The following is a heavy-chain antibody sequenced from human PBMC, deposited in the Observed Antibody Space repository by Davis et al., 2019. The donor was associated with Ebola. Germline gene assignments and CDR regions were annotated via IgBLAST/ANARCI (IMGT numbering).Heavy chain of an antibody. J-gene: IGHJ4*02. V-gene: IGHV1-8*01. D-gene: IGHD2-21*01. CDR2: MNPYSGNT. Sequence: ASVKVSCKASGYIFSNYDINWVRQASGQGLAWMGWMNPYSGNTVYVEKFTGRVTMTRDSSITTAYMELTSLRIDDTAVYYCARGYSPKCRTGDCVNDYWGQGTLVTVSS. CDR3: ARGYSPKCRTGDCVNDY. CDR1: GYIFSNYD.